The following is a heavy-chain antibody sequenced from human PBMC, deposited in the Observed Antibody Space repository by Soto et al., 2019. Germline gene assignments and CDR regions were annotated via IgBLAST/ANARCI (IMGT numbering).Heavy chain of an antibody. V-gene: IGHV3-30*03. Sequence: GGSLRLSCTASRFSFHSYGMHWVRQAPGKGLEWVAVISYDGSNKYYADSVKGRFTISRDNSKNTLYLQMNSLRAEDTAVYYCARPLWRDDYNWGYFDLWGRGTLVTVSS. CDR1: RFSFHSYG. CDR2: ISYDGSNK. D-gene: IGHD4-4*01. CDR3: ARPLWRDDYNWGYFDL. J-gene: IGHJ2*01.